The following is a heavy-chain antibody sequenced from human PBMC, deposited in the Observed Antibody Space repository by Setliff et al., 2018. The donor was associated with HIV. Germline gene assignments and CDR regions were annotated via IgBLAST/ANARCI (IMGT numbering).Heavy chain of an antibody. J-gene: IGHJ3*02. V-gene: IGHV1-58*02. CDR3: AALYYDSSGYYPGAFDI. D-gene: IGHD3-22*01. Sequence: GASVKVSCKASGFTFISFAMQWVRQARGQRLEWIGWIVVDSGNTNYAQKFQERVTITRDMSTSTAYMELSSLRSEDTAVYYCAALYYDSSGYYPGAFDIWGKGTMVTVSS. CDR1: GFTFISFA. CDR2: IVVDSGNT.